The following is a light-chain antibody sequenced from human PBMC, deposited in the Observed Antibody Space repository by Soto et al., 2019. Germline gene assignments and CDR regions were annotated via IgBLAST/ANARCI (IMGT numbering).Light chain of an antibody. J-gene: IGLJ1*01. CDR2: DVI. V-gene: IGLV2-8*01. CDR3: CSYTTSSTYV. Sequence: QSALTQPPSASGSPGQTVAISCTGTSSDVGAYNYVSWYQQHPGKAPKLMIYDVIERPSGVPARFSASKSGNTASLTVSGLKPEDEADYYCCSYTTSSTYVFGTGTKLTVL. CDR1: SSDVGAYNY.